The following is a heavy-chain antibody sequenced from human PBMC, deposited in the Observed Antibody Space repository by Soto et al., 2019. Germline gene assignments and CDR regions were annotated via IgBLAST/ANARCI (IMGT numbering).Heavy chain of an antibody. CDR1: GFTFSSYG. V-gene: IGHV3-33*01. D-gene: IGHD2-21*01. Sequence: QVQLVESGGGVVQPGRSLRLSCAASGFTFSSYGMHWVRQAPGKGLEWVAVIWYDGSNKYYADSVKGRFTISRDNSKNTLYLQMNSLRAEDTAVYYCARDLVPHIVVVNAILHCGQGTLVTVSS. CDR3: ARDLVPHIVVVNAILH. J-gene: IGHJ4*02. CDR2: IWYDGSNK.